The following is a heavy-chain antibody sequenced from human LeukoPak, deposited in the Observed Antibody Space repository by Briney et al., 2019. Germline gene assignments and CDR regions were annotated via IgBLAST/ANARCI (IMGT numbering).Heavy chain of an antibody. V-gene: IGHV4-31*03. CDR2: IYYSGST. Sequence: PSETLSLTCTVSGGSISSGGYYWSWIRQHPGKGLEWIGYIYYSGSTYYNPSLKSRVTISVDTSKNQFSLKLSSVTAADTAVYYCARSPGYSSSWRDNWFDPWGQGTLVTVSS. CDR1: GGSISSGGYY. CDR3: ARSPGYSSSWRDNWFDP. D-gene: IGHD6-13*01. J-gene: IGHJ5*02.